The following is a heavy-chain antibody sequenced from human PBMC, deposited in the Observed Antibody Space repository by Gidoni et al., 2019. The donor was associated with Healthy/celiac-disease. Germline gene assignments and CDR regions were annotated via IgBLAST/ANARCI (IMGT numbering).Heavy chain of an antibody. D-gene: IGHD2-2*03. J-gene: IGHJ2*01. CDR3: ARDRGYCSSTSCHYWYFDL. V-gene: IGHV3-48*02. Sequence: EVQLVESGGGLVQPGGSLRLSCAASGFTFSSYSMNWVRQAPGKGLEWVSYISSSSSTIYYADSVKGRFTISRDNAKNSLYLQMNSLRDEDTAVYYCARDRGYCSSTSCHYWYFDLWGRGTLVTVSS. CDR2: ISSSSSTI. CDR1: GFTFSSYS.